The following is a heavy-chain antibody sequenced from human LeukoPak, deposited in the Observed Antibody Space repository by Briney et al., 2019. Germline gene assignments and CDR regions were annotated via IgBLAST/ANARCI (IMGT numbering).Heavy chain of an antibody. J-gene: IGHJ4*02. CDR1: GFTFSSYW. Sequence: GGSLRLSCAASGFTFSSYWMSWVRQAPGKGLEWVANIKQDGSEKYYVDSVKGRFTISRDNAKNSLYLQMNSLRAEDTAVYYCARGWYSSSWYGFDYWGQGTLVTVSS. CDR2: IKQDGSEK. CDR3: ARGWYSSSWYGFDY. V-gene: IGHV3-7*01. D-gene: IGHD6-13*01.